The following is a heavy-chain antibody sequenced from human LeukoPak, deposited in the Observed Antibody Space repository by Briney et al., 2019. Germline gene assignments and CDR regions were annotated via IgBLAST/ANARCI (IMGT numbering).Heavy chain of an antibody. D-gene: IGHD2-8*01. CDR1: GFTFSTYS. V-gene: IGHV3-21*01. J-gene: IGHJ6*03. CDR3: TRGGCTNGVCHDYFYYNYMDV. Sequence: PGGSLRLSCTASGFTFSTYSMTWVRQAPGKGLEWVSSISGSSNYIYYGDSVKGRFTISRDNAKKSLYLQMNSLRAEDTAIYYCTRGGCTNGVCHDYFYYNYMDVWGKGTTVTVSS. CDR2: ISGSSNYI.